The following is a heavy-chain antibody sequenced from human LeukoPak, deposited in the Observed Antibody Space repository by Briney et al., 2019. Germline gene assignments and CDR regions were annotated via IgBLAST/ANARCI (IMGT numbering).Heavy chain of an antibody. J-gene: IGHJ5*02. CDR3: ARDRDISRSNWFDP. CDR1: GYTFTGYY. D-gene: IGHD2-2*01. Sequence: ASVTVSSKASGYTFTGYYMHWVRQAPGQGLEWMGWINPNSGGTNYAQKFQGRVTMTRDTSISTAYMELSRLRSDDTAVYYCARDRDISRSNWFDPWGQGTLVTVSS. CDR2: INPNSGGT. V-gene: IGHV1-2*02.